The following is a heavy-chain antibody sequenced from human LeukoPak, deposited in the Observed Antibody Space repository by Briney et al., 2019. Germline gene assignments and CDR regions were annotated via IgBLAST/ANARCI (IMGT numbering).Heavy chain of an antibody. D-gene: IGHD2-15*01. J-gene: IGHJ4*02. CDR3: AKDGSDCSGGSCYHYFDY. Sequence: GGSLRLSCAASGFTFSSYAMSWVRQAPGKGLEWVSAISGSGGSTYYADSVKGGFTISRDNSKNTLYLQMNSLRAEDTAVYYCAKDGSDCSGGSCYHYFDYWGQGTLVTVSS. CDR1: GFTFSSYA. V-gene: IGHV3-23*01. CDR2: ISGSGGST.